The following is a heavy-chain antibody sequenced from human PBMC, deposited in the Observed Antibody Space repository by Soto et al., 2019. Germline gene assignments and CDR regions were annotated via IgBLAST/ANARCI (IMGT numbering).Heavy chain of an antibody. D-gene: IGHD6-19*01. Sequence: GGSLRLSCAASGFTFSSYAMSWVRQAPGKGLEWVSAISGSGGSTYYADSVKGRFTISRDNSKNTLYLQMNSLRAEDTAVYYCAKGTRFHDSSVWYYFDYWGQGTLVTGSS. CDR1: GFTFSSYA. CDR2: ISGSGGST. J-gene: IGHJ4*02. V-gene: IGHV3-23*01. CDR3: AKGTRFHDSSVWYYFDY.